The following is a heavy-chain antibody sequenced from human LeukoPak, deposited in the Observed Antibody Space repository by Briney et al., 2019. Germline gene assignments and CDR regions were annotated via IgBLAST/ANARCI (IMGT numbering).Heavy chain of an antibody. Sequence: PGGSLRLSCAASGFTFSSYAMHWVRQAPGKGLEWVAVISYDGSNKYYADSVKGRFTISRDNSKNTLYLQMNSLRAEDTAVYYCARVDRRYSGYDYPLAWSLNFDYWGQGTLVTVSS. CDR3: ARVDRRYSGYDYPLAWSLNFDY. D-gene: IGHD5-12*01. CDR2: ISYDGSNK. V-gene: IGHV3-30-3*01. J-gene: IGHJ4*02. CDR1: GFTFSSYA.